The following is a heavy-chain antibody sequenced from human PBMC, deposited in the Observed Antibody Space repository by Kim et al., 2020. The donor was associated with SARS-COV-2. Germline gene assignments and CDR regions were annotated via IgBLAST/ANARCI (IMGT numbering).Heavy chain of an antibody. CDR2: FHSGGRT. Sequence: GGSLRLSCAASGLTFSSNYMTWVRQAPGKGLEWVSVFHSGGRTYYADSVKGRFTISRFHSKNMLYLQMNSLRAEDTAVYYCGSLGAYYGHFSLDCWGQGT. V-gene: IGHV3-53*01. D-gene: IGHD4-17*01. CDR3: GSLGAYYGHFSLDC. J-gene: IGHJ4*02. CDR1: GLTFSSNY.